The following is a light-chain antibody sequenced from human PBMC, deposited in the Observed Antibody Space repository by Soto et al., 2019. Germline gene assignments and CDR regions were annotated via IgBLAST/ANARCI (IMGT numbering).Light chain of an antibody. CDR1: QSITSSY. Sequence: EIVLTQSPGTLSLSPGEIVTLSCRASQSITSSYLAWYQQKPGRAPRLLIYGASTRATGIPDRFSGSGSGTDFTLTISRLEPEDFAVYFCQQYGSSPYTFGQGTKLEIK. J-gene: IGKJ2*01. CDR2: GAS. V-gene: IGKV3-20*01. CDR3: QQYGSSPYT.